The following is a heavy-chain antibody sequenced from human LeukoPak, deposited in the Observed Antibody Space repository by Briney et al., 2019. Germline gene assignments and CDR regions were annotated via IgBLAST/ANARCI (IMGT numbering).Heavy chain of an antibody. J-gene: IGHJ4*02. CDR1: GLSVSGTN. CDR2: MYTGGTT. CDR3: AKDEATSGGGLAS. D-gene: IGHD3-16*01. Sequence: PGGPLRLSCAAPGLSVSGTNMIWVRRAPGKGLKWVSAMYTGGTTYYADSVQGRFTIYRDNSKNTLYLQMNSLRAEDTAVYYCAKDEATSGGGLASWGQGTLVSVSS. V-gene: IGHV3-53*01.